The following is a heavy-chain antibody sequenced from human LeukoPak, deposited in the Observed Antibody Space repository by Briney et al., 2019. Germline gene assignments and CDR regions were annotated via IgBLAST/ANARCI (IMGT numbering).Heavy chain of an antibody. D-gene: IGHD2-2*01. CDR1: GFTFSSYW. V-gene: IGHV3-74*03. CDR2: ITSDGSST. CDR3: ARDWYHAIDY. Sequence: GGSLRLSCAASGFTFSSYWMHWVRQAPGKGLVWVSRITSDGSSTTYAESVKGRFTISRDNAKNTLYLQMNSLRAEDTAVYYCARDWYHAIDYWGQGTLVTVSS. J-gene: IGHJ4*02.